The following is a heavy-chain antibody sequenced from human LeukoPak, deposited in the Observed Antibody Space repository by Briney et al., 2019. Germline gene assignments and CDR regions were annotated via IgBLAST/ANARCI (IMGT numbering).Heavy chain of an antibody. J-gene: IGHJ4*02. CDR2: ITTYNGKT. Sequence: ASVKVSRKASGYSFTSYGITWVRRAPGQGLEWMGWITTYNGKTNYAQNFQTRVTMTTDTSTNTAYMELRSLRSDDTAVYYCARGINYDLLTGYSEGFDFWGQGTPVTVSS. CDR1: GYSFTSYG. D-gene: IGHD3-9*01. CDR3: ARGINYDLLTGYSEGFDF. V-gene: IGHV1-18*01.